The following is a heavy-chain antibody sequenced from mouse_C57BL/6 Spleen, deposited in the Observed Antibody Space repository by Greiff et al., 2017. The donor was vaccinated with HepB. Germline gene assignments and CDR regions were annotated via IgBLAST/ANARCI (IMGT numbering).Heavy chain of an antibody. D-gene: IGHD2-3*01. CDR1: GFSLSTFGMG. CDR3: ARMWDDRPYWYFDV. J-gene: IGHJ1*03. Sequence: QVTLKESGPGILQPSQTLSLTCSFSGFSLSTFGMGVGWIRQPSGKGLECLAHIWWDDDKYYNPALKSRLIIPKDTSKNQVFLKLANVDTADTATYYCARMWDDRPYWYFDVWGTGTTVTVSS. V-gene: IGHV8-8*01. CDR2: IWWDDDK.